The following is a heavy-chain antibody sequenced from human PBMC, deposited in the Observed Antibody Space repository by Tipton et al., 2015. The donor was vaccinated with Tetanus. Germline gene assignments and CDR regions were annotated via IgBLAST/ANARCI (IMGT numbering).Heavy chain of an antibody. CDR3: SRGGWLKASDAFDI. D-gene: IGHD5-12*01. CDR2: ISHTGST. CDR1: GGSSSGHF. Sequence: TLSLTCSVSGGSSSGHFWSWLRQPPGKGLEWIGYISHTGSTTYHPSLEGRVSISVDTSKNQFSLKVNSVTAANTAVYYCSRGGWLKASDAFDIWGQGTLVTVSS. J-gene: IGHJ3*02. V-gene: IGHV4-59*11.